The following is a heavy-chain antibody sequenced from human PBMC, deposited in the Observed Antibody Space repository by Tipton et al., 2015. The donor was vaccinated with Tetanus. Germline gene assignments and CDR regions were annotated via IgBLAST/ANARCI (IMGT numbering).Heavy chain of an antibody. Sequence: QSGAEVKKPGSSVKVSCKASGGTFSSYGISWVRQAPGQGLEWMGWISTYNGNTNYAQKLQGRVTMTTDTSTSTAYMELRSLRSDDTAVYYCARPIGHIDAFDIWGQGTMVTVSS. CDR2: ISTYNGNT. CDR1: GGTFSSYG. V-gene: IGHV1-18*01. D-gene: IGHD2-21*01. CDR3: ARPIGHIDAFDI. J-gene: IGHJ3*02.